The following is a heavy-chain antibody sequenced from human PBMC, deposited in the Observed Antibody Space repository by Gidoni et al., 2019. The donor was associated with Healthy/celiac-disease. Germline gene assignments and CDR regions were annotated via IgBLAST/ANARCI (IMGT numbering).Heavy chain of an antibody. D-gene: IGHD3-10*01. CDR1: GFTFSSYG. CDR3: AKDREGITMPLS. CDR2: ISYDGSNK. J-gene: IGHJ4*02. Sequence: QVQLVESGGGVVKPGRSLRLSCAASGFTFSSYGMHWVRQTPGKGLEWVAVISYDGSNKYYADSVKGRFTISRDNSKNTLYLQMNSLRAEDTAVYYCAKDREGITMPLSWGQGTLVTVSS. V-gene: IGHV3-30*18.